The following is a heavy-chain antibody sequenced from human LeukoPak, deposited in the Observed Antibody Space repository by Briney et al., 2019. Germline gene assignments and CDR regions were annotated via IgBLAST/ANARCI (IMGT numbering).Heavy chain of an antibody. CDR2: ISYDGSNK. D-gene: IGHD3-10*01. V-gene: IGHV3-30-3*01. J-gene: IGHJ4*02. CDR3: ASGYTYYYGSGIYY. CDR1: GFTFDSYA. Sequence: GGSLRLSCAVSGFTFDSYAMHWVRQAPGKGLEWVAVISYDGSNKYYADSVKGRFTISRANSKNSLYLQMNSLRAEDTAVYYCASGYTYYYGSGIYYWGQGTLVTVSS.